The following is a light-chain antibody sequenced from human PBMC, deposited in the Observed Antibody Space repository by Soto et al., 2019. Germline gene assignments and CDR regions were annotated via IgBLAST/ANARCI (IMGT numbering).Light chain of an antibody. V-gene: IGLV2-23*02. CDR3: CSYAGSHTFV. J-gene: IGLJ1*01. CDR1: SSDVGTYNL. CDR2: EVN. Sequence: QSALTQPASVSGSPGQSITISCTGTSSDVGTYNLVSWHQQHPGKTPKFMIYEVNKRPSGVSDRFSGSKSGNTASLTISGLQTDDEADYYCCSYAGSHTFVFGTGTKLTVL.